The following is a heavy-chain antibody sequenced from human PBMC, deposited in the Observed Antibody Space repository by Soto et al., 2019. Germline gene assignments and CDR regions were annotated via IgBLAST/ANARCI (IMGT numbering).Heavy chain of an antibody. V-gene: IGHV3-30*18. CDR3: AKVIPGTKGALDY. J-gene: IGHJ4*02. D-gene: IGHD1-20*01. CDR2: ISYDGNVA. Sequence: QVQLVESGGGVVQPGRSLRLSCAASGFTFSNYGMHWVRQAPGKGLEWVIVISYDGNVAYYADSVQGRFTISRDNSKNTLYLQMNSLRAEDTAVYYCAKVIPGTKGALDYWGQGTLVTVSS. CDR1: GFTFSNYG.